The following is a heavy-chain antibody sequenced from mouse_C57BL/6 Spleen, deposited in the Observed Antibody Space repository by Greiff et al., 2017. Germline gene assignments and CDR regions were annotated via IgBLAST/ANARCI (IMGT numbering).Heavy chain of an antibody. CDR2: IDPSDSET. CDR3: ARGIYDGYYAWFAY. D-gene: IGHD2-3*01. J-gene: IGHJ3*01. V-gene: IGHV1-52*01. CDR1: GYTFTSYW. Sequence: QVQLKQPGAELVRPGSSVKLSCKASGYTFTSYWMHWVKQRPIQGLEWIGNIDPSDSETHYNQKFKDKATLTVDKSSSTAYMQLSSLTSEDSAVYYCARGIYDGYYAWFAYWGQGTLVTVSA.